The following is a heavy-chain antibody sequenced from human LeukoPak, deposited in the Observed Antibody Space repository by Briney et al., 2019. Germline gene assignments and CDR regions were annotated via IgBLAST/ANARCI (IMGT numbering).Heavy chain of an antibody. D-gene: IGHD3-22*01. CDR1: GGSISSYY. CDR3: ARRLYYYDSSGYYSGWYFDL. V-gene: IGHV4-59*01. CDR2: IYYSGST. J-gene: IGHJ2*01. Sequence: PSETLSLTCTVSGGSISSYYWSWIRQPPGKGLEWIGYIYYSGSTNYNPSLKSRVTISVDTSKNQFSLKLSSVTAADTAVYYCARRLYYYDSSGYYSGWYFDLWGRGTLVTVSS.